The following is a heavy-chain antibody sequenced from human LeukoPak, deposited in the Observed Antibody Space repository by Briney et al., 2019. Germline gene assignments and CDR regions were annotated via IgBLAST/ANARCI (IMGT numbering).Heavy chain of an antibody. CDR1: GGSVSSGSYY. CDR2: IYYSGST. J-gene: IGHJ6*02. CDR3: AGGASGYYYYYYYGMDV. D-gene: IGHD3-22*01. Sequence: SETLSLTCTVSGGSVSSGSYYWSWIRQPPGKGLEWIGYIYYSGSTNYNPSLKSRVTISVDTSKNQFSLKLSSVTAADTAVYYCAGGASGYYYYYYYGMDVWGQGTTVTVSS. V-gene: IGHV4-61*01.